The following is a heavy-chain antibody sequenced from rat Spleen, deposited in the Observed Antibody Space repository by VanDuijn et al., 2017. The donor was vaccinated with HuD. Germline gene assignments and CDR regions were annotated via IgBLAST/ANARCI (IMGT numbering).Heavy chain of an antibody. CDR3: VRQDTSGYSNWFAY. Sequence: EMQLVESGGGLVQPGRSMKLSCAASGFTFSHYDMAWVRQAPKKGLEWVSYISYNGGTIYYRDSVKGRFTISRENTERTLYLLVDSLRSEDTATYYCVRQDTSGYSNWFAYWGQGTLVTVSS. J-gene: IGHJ3*01. V-gene: IGHV5-22*01. CDR2: ISYNGGTI. D-gene: IGHD4-3*01. CDR1: GFTFSHYD.